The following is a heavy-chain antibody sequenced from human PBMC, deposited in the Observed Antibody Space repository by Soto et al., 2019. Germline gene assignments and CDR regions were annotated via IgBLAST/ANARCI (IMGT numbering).Heavy chain of an antibody. CDR3: APSYDTGPRGMVV. Sequence: QITLKDSGPTLVKPTQTLTLTCTFSGFSLSSSGVDVGWIRQPQGKALEWLALIYWYDDKRYSPSLKSRFTITKQTSKNQVVLTMANMHPVDTATHYGAPSYDTGPRGMVVFGQGTTDTVSS. CDR2: IYWYDDK. V-gene: IGHV2-5*01. CDR1: GFSLSSSGVD. D-gene: IGHD3-16*01. J-gene: IGHJ6*02.